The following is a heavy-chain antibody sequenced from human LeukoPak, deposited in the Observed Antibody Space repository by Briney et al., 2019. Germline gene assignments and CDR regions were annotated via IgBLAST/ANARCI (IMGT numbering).Heavy chain of an antibody. V-gene: IGHV4-31*03. CDR2: IYYSGST. CDR1: GGSISSGGYY. D-gene: IGHD2-2*01. J-gene: IGHJ4*02. CDR3: ARERVALPAAIFDY. Sequence: PSETLSLTCTVSGGSISSGGYYWSWIRQHPGKGLEWIGYIYYSGSTYYNPSLKSRVTISVDTSKNQFSLKLSSVTAADTAVYYCARERVALPAAIFDYWGQGTLVTVSS.